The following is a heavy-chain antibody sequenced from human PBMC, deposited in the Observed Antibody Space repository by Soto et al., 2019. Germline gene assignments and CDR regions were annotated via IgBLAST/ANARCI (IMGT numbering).Heavy chain of an antibody. V-gene: IGHV4-59*01. J-gene: IGHJ4*02. CDR1: GGSISNYY. Sequence: VSGGSISNYYWSWIRQPPGKRLEWIGFVHYTGSTSYNPSLESRVTISLDTSKNQFSLKLSSVTAADSAVYYCATVGYSSGRSYFDYWGQGTLVTVSS. D-gene: IGHD6-19*01. CDR2: VHYTGST. CDR3: ATVGYSSGRSYFDY.